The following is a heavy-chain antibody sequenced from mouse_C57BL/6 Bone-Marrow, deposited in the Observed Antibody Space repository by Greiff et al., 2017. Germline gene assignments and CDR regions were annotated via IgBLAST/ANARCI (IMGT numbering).Heavy chain of an antibody. D-gene: IGHD1-1*01. CDR3: ARGRYGSSPLDMDY. J-gene: IGHJ4*01. V-gene: IGHV1-80*01. CDR1: GYAFSSYW. CDR2: INPGDGDT. Sequence: QVQLQQSGAELVKPGASVKISCKASGYAFSSYWMNWVKQRPGKGLEWIGQINPGDGDTNYNGKFKGKATLTADKSSSTAYMQLSSLTSEDSAVYFCARGRYGSSPLDMDYWGQGTSVTVSS.